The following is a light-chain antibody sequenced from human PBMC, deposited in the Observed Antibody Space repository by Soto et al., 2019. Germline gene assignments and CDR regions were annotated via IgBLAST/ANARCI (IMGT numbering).Light chain of an antibody. Sequence: QSVLTQPPSVSAAPGQKVTISCSGSSSNIWNNYVSWYPQLPGPAPKVLIYENYKRPSGIPDRFSGSKSGTSATLGITGLQAGDEADDFCGTWDYSLRAVVFGGGTKVTVL. J-gene: IGLJ2*01. V-gene: IGLV1-51*01. CDR2: ENY. CDR3: GTWDYSLRAVV. CDR1: SSNIWNNY.